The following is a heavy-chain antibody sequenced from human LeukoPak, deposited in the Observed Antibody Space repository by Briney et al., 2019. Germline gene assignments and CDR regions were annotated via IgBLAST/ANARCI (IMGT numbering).Heavy chain of an antibody. Sequence: GRSPRLSCAASGFTFADYAMHWVRQAPGKGLEWVSGISWNSGSIGYADSVKGRFTISRDNAKNSLYLQMNSLRAEDTALYYCAQLVGATPFDYWGQGTLVTVSS. CDR1: GFTFADYA. J-gene: IGHJ4*02. V-gene: IGHV3-9*01. CDR2: ISWNSGSI. D-gene: IGHD1-26*01. CDR3: AQLVGATPFDY.